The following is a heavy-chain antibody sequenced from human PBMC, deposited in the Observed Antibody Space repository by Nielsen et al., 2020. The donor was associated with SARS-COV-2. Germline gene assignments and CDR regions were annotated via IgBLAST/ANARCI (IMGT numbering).Heavy chain of an antibody. V-gene: IGHV3-23*01. CDR1: GFSVSSHD. D-gene: IGHD1-26*01. Sequence: GGSLRLSCAASGFSVSSHDMNWVRQAPGKGLEWVSGISGSGSSTYYADAVKGRFTVSRDNSKNTLYLQMNSLRAEDTAVYFCATSGRYYWGQGTLVTVSS. CDR3: ATSGRYY. CDR2: ISGSGSST. J-gene: IGHJ4*02.